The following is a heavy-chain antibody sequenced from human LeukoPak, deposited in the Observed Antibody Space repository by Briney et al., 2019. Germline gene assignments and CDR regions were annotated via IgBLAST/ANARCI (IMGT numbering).Heavy chain of an antibody. CDR2: IYYSGST. J-gene: IGHJ4*02. V-gene: IGHV4-59*12. CDR1: GGSISSYY. CDR3: ARDPITMVRGVQDY. Sequence: SETLSLTFTVSGGSISSYYWSWIRQPPGKGLEWIGYIYYSGSTNYNPSLKSRVTISVDTSKNQFSLKLSSVTAADTAVYYCARDPITMVRGVQDYWGQGTLVTVSS. D-gene: IGHD3-10*01.